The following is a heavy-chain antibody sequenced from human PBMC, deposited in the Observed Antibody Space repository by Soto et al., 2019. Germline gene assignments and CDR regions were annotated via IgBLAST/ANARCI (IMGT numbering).Heavy chain of an antibody. J-gene: IGHJ4*02. V-gene: IGHV1-18*01. CDR2: ISAYNGNT. D-gene: IGHD3-9*01. CDR3: SRESQSYYDILTGYDY. Sequence: SVKVSCKASGYTFTSYGISWARQAPGQGLEWMGWISAYNGNTNYAQKLQGRVTMTTDTSTSTAYMELRSLRSDDTAVYYCSRESQSYYDILTGYDYWGQGTLVTVSS. CDR1: GYTFTSYG.